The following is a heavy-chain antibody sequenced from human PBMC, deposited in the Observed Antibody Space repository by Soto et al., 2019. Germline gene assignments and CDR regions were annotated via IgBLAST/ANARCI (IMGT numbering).Heavy chain of an antibody. V-gene: IGHV3-30-3*01. CDR2: ISYDGSNK. CDR3: ASSANYYGSGSYYNVRVWFDY. Sequence: GGSLRLSCAASGFTFSSYAMHWVRQAPGKGLEWVAVISYDGSNKYYADSVKGRFTISRDNSKNTLYLQMNSLRAEDTAVYYCASSANYYGSGSYYNVRVWFDYWGQGTLVTVSS. CDR1: GFTFSSYA. J-gene: IGHJ4*02. D-gene: IGHD3-10*01.